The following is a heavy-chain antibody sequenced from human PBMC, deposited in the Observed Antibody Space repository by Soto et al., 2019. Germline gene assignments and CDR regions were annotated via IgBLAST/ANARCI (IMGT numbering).Heavy chain of an antibody. D-gene: IGHD3-22*01. CDR2: INAGNGNT. CDR3: ARDVLPYDSTGYYPVDY. J-gene: IGHJ4*02. CDR1: GYTFTSYA. Sequence: ASVKVSCKASGYTFTSYAMHRVRQAPGQRLEWMGWINAGNGNTKYSQKFQGRVTITRDTSASTAYMELSSLRSEDTAVYYCARDVLPYDSTGYYPVDYWGQGTLVTVSS. V-gene: IGHV1-3*01.